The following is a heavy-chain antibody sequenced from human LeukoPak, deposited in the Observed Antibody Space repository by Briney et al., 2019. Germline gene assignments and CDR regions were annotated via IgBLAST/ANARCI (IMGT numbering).Heavy chain of an antibody. CDR1: GGPFSGYY. D-gene: IGHD3-16*02. J-gene: IGHJ5*02. CDR3: ARGQYDYVWGSYRPNNWFEP. CDR2: INHSGST. Sequence: PSEALSLTCAVYGGPFSGYYWSWIRQPPGKGLEWIGEINHSGSTNYNPSLKSRVTISVDTSKNQFSLKLSSVTAADTAVYYCARGQYDYVWGSYRPNNWFEPWGQGTLVTVSS. V-gene: IGHV4-34*01.